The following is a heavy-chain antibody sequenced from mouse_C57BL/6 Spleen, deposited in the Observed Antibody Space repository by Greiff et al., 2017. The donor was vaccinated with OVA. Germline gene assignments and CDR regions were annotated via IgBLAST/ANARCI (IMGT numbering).Heavy chain of an antibody. D-gene: IGHD1-1*01. CDR1: GYTFTSYW. Sequence: QVQLQQSGAELVMPGASVKLSCKASGYTFTSYWMHWVKQRPGQGLEWIGEIDPSDSYTNYNQKFKGKSTLTVDKSSSTAYMQLSSLTSEDSAVYYCERGTTVVALDYWGQGTTLTVSS. CDR2: IDPSDSYT. CDR3: ERGTTVVALDY. J-gene: IGHJ2*01. V-gene: IGHV1-69*01.